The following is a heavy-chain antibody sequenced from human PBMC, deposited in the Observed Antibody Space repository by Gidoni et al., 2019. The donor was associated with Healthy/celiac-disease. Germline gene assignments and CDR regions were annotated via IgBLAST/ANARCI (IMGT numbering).Heavy chain of an antibody. D-gene: IGHD3-22*01. CDR2: IIPILGIA. Sequence: QVQLVQSGAEVKKPGSSVKVSCKASGGTFSSYAISWVRQAPGQGLEWMGRIIPILGIANYAQKFQGRVTITADKSTSTAYMELSSLRSEDTAVYYCARPRYYYDSSEGLELYYFDYWGQGTLVTVSS. V-gene: IGHV1-69*04. J-gene: IGHJ4*02. CDR3: ARPRYYYDSSEGLELYYFDY. CDR1: GGTFSSYA.